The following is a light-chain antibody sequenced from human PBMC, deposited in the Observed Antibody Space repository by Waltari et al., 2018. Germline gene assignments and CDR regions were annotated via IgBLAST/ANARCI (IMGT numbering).Light chain of an antibody. Sequence: QNHRYTGKITYLKCFHESPGQSARRLIYYVSKRGSGVPDRISGSGSGTDFTLMCSSDEASDVGVYVCMQATHGPGTFGQGTRLEIK. CDR3: MQATHGPGT. V-gene: IGKV2-30*01. CDR1: QNHRYTGKITY. J-gene: IGKJ5*01. CDR2: YVS.